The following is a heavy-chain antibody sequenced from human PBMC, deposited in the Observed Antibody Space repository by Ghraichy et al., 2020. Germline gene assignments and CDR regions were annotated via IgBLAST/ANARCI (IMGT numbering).Heavy chain of an antibody. CDR2: INHSGSA. CDR1: GGSFSRYH. D-gene: IGHD1-7*01. CDR3: ARCYVTGATLYFYYYYMDV. V-gene: IGHV4-34*01. Sequence: SETLSLTCAVYGGSFSRYHWSWIRQPPGKGLEWIGEINHSGSANYNPSLKSRVTISVDTSKNQFSLKLSSVTAADTAVYYCARCYVTGATLYFYYYYMDVWGKGTTVTVSS. J-gene: IGHJ6*03.